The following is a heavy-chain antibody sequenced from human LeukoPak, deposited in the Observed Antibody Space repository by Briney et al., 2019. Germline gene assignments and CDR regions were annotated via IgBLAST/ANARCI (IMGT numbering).Heavy chain of an antibody. Sequence: SETLSLTCTVSGGSISSYYWSWIRQPPGKGLEWIGYIYYSGSTNYNPSLKSRVTISVDTSKNQFSLKLSSVTSADTAVYYCAGASYDSSGVHWGQGTLVTVSS. CDR1: GGSISSYY. V-gene: IGHV4-59*01. CDR2: IYYSGST. D-gene: IGHD3-22*01. CDR3: AGASYDSSGVH. J-gene: IGHJ4*02.